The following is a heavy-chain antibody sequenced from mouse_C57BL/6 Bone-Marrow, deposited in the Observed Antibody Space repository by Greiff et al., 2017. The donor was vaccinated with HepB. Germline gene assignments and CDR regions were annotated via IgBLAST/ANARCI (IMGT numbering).Heavy chain of an antibody. CDR3: ARLFPYYAMDY. V-gene: IGHV1-59*01. J-gene: IGHJ4*01. CDR2: IDPSDSYT. Sequence: QVQLLQPGAELVRPGTSVKLSCKASGYTFTSYWMHWVKQRPGQGLEWIGVIDPSDSYTNYNQKFKGKATLTVDTSSSTAYMQLSSLTSEDSAVYYCARLFPYYAMDYWGQGTSVTVSS. CDR1: GYTFTSYW.